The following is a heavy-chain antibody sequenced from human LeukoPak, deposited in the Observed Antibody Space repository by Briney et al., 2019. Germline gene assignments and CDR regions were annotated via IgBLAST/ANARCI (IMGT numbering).Heavy chain of an antibody. CDR2: IWYDGSNK. D-gene: IGHD3-10*01. V-gene: IGHV3-33*08. J-gene: IGHJ4*02. CDR1: GFTFSSYW. Sequence: PGGSLRLSCAASGFTFSSYWMHWVRQAPGKGLEWVAVIWYDGSNKYYADSVKGRFTISRDNSKNTLYLQMNSLRAEDTAVYYCAREEVPRGYFDYWGQGTLVTVSS. CDR3: AREEVPRGYFDY.